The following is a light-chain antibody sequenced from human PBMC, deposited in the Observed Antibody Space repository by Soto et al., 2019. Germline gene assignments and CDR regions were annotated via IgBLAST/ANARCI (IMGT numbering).Light chain of an antibody. V-gene: IGKV1-39*01. J-gene: IGKJ1*01. CDR3: QQYSSFWT. Sequence: DIQMTQSPSSLSASVGDRVTITCRASQRISTYLNWYQQKPGQAPKLLIYVASLLESGVPSRFSGSGSGTDFTLTISGLQPEDFATYYCQQYSSFWTFGQGTKVDIK. CDR1: QRISTY. CDR2: VAS.